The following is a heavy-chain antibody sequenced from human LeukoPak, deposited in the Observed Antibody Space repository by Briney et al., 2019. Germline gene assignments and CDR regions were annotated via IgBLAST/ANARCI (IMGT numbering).Heavy chain of an antibody. D-gene: IGHD5-24*01. J-gene: IGHJ4*02. Sequence: SVKVPCKASGGTFSSYAISWVRQAPGQGLEWMGRIIPIFVIANYAQKFQGRVTITADKSTSTAYMELSSLRSEDTAVYYCARDRSRDGYKYYFDYWGQGTLVTVSS. V-gene: IGHV1-69*04. CDR2: IIPIFVIA. CDR1: GGTFSSYA. CDR3: ARDRSRDGYKYYFDY.